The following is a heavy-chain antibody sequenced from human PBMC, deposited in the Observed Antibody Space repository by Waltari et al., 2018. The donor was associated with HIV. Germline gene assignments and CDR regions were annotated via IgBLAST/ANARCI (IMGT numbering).Heavy chain of an antibody. CDR3: ARDRGGYDIDY. J-gene: IGHJ4*02. D-gene: IGHD5-12*01. CDR2: ISSSSSTI. V-gene: IGHV3-48*01. Sequence: EVQLVESGGGLVQPGGSLRLSCAASGFPFSSYSMNWVRQAPGKGLEWVSYISSSSSTIYYADSVKGRFTISRDNAKNSLYLQMNSLRAEDTAVYYCARDRGGYDIDYWGQGTLVTVSS. CDR1: GFPFSSYS.